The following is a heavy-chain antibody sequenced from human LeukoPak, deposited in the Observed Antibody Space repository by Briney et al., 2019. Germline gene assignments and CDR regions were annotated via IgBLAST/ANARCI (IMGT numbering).Heavy chain of an antibody. Sequence: ASVKVSCTASGYTFTNYGISWVRQAPRQGLEWMVWISAYNGNTNYAQKLQSRVTMTTDTSTSTAYMELRSLRSDDTAVYYCATSPQYYYDSSGYYPHWWGQGTLVTVSS. CDR1: GYTFTNYG. CDR2: ISAYNGNT. V-gene: IGHV1-18*01. D-gene: IGHD3-22*01. J-gene: IGHJ4*02. CDR3: ATSPQYYYDSSGYYPHW.